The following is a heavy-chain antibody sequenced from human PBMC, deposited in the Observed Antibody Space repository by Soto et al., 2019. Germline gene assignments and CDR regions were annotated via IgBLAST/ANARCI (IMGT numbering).Heavy chain of an antibody. V-gene: IGHV4-31*02. CDR2: IYHSGST. Sequence: SETLSLTCTVSGVSISSGGYYWNWIRQHPGKGLEWIGYIYHSGSTYYNPSLKSRVIISIDTSKNQFSLNLTSVTAADTAVYYCARDARFLEWLDVHDYWGQGTLVTVSS. D-gene: IGHD3-3*01. J-gene: IGHJ4*02. CDR3: ARDARFLEWLDVHDY. CDR1: GVSISSGGYY.